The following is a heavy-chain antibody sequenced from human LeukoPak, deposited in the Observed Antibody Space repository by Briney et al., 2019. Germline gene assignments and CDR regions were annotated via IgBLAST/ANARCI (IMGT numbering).Heavy chain of an antibody. Sequence: PSETLSLTCAVYGGSFSGYYWSWIRQPPGKGLEWIGEINHSGSTNYNPSLKSRVTISVDTSKNQFSLKLSSVTAADTAVYHCARQVPAAANSFWFDPWGQGTLVTVSS. CDR1: GGSFSGYY. J-gene: IGHJ5*02. V-gene: IGHV4-34*01. CDR2: INHSGST. CDR3: ARQVPAAANSFWFDP. D-gene: IGHD2-2*01.